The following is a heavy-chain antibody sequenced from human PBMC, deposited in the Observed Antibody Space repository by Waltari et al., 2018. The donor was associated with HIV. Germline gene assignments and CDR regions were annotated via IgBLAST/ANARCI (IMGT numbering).Heavy chain of an antibody. Sequence: EAQLLESGGGLVQPGGSLRLSCAPSGFTFSSYGMSWVRQAPGKGLEWVSGISGGSGSTDYADSVKGRFTISRDNSKNTLYLQMNSLRAEDTAVYYCAKSGGWYYYERSGYAGIWGQGTMVTVSS. V-gene: IGHV3-23*01. D-gene: IGHD3-22*01. CDR3: AKSGGWYYYERSGYAGI. J-gene: IGHJ3*02. CDR2: ISGGSGST. CDR1: GFTFSSYG.